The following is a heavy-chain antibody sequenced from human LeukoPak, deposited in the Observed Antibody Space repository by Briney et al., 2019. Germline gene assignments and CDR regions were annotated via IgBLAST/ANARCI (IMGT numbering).Heavy chain of an antibody. D-gene: IGHD5-12*01. CDR2: IYYSGST. V-gene: IGHV4-59*01. CDR1: GGSISSYY. Sequence: PSETLSLTCTVSGGSISSYYWSWIRQPPGKGLEWIGYIYYSGSTNYNPSLKSRVTISVDTSKNQFSPKLSSVTAADTAVYYCARARFRGYDYDYWGQGTLVTVSS. J-gene: IGHJ4*02. CDR3: ARARFRGYDYDY.